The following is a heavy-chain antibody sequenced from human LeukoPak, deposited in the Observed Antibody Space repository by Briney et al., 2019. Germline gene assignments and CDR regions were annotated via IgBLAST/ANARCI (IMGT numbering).Heavy chain of an antibody. CDR3: ARDDYYDSSAYRENPFDV. Sequence: GASVKVSYKASGDTFSSYAISWLRRASGQGLEWMGGIIPILGTTNYAQKFQGRVTITADESTSTLYMELRSLRSEDTAIYYCARDDYYDSSAYRENPFDVWGQGTMVTVSS. D-gene: IGHD3-22*01. V-gene: IGHV1-69*13. CDR1: GDTFSSYA. CDR2: IIPILGTT. J-gene: IGHJ3*01.